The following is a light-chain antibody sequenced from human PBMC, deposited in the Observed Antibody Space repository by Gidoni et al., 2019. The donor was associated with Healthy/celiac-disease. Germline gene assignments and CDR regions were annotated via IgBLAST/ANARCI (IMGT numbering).Light chain of an antibody. CDR1: SSDVGGYNY. V-gene: IGLV2-11*01. Sequence: QSALTQPRSVSGSPGQSVTISCTGTSSDVGGYNYVSWYQQHPGKAPKFMIYDVSKRPSSVSDRFSGSKSGNTAFLTISGLQAEDEADYYCCSHAGSYTWVFGGGTKLTVL. CDR2: DVS. J-gene: IGLJ3*02. CDR3: CSHAGSYTWV.